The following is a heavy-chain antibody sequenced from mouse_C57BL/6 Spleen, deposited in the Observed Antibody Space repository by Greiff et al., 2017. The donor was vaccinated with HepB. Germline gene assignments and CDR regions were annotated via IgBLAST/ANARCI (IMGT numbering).Heavy chain of an antibody. CDR2: IYPGNSDT. CDR1: GYTFTSYW. CDR3: TRWSTTVGYAMDY. J-gene: IGHJ4*01. D-gene: IGHD1-1*01. V-gene: IGHV1-5*01. Sequence: VQLQQSGTVLARPGASVKMSCKTSGYTFTSYWMHWVKQRPGQGLEWIGAIYPGNSDTSYNQKFKGKAKLTAVTSASTAYMELSSLTNEDSAVYYCTRWSTTVGYAMDYWGQGTSVTVSS.